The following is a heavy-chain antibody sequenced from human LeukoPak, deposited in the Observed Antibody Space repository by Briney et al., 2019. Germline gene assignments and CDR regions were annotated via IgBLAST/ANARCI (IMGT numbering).Heavy chain of an antibody. CDR1: GVTVSSHY. J-gene: IGHJ4*02. Sequence: GGSLRLSCAASGVTVSSHYMSWVGQAPGKGLEWVSVIYSGGSTYYADSVKGRFTISRDSSKNTLYLQMNSLRAEDTAVYYCVISPNTYYFDYWGQGTLVTVSS. D-gene: IGHD2-2*02. V-gene: IGHV3-53*01. CDR3: VISPNTYYFDY. CDR2: IYSGGST.